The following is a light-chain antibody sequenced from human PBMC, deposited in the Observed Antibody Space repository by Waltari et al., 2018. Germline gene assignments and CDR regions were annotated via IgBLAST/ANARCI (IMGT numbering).Light chain of an antibody. J-gene: IGKJ2*03. Sequence: ETVMTQSPATVSVSPGERATLSCRASQSVSNKLAWSQQKLGQPPRLLIYGASTRATGVPARFSGSGSGTEFTLTISSLQSEDFAVYYCQQYNNWPPGSFGQGTKLEI. CDR2: GAS. V-gene: IGKV3-15*01. CDR3: QQYNNWPPGS. CDR1: QSVSNK.